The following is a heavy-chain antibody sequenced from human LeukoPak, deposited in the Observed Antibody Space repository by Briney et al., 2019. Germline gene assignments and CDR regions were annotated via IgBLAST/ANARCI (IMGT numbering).Heavy chain of an antibody. CDR1: GGSISSSTYY. V-gene: IGHV4-39*07. J-gene: IGHJ4*02. CDR3: ARGHSGLERYPFDY. Sequence: SETLSLTCTVSGGSISSSTYYWGWIRQPPGKRLEWIGSIFYSGNTYYNPSLKSRVTISVDTSQNQFSLKLSSVTAADTAVYYCARGHSGLERYPFDYWGQGTLVTVSS. D-gene: IGHD6-25*01. CDR2: IFYSGNT.